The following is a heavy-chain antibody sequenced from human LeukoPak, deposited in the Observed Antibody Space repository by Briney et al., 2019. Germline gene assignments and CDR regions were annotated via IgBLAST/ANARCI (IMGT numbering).Heavy chain of an antibody. D-gene: IGHD2-21*01. Sequence: ASVKVSCKASGYTFTKYVVHWVRQAPGQRPEWMGWINAGNGDTKYPQNFQDRVTITRDTSANTAYMELSSLTSEGTALYYCARDDCGDTCYPGGYWGQGTLVTVSS. CDR1: GYTFTKYV. CDR3: ARDDCGDTCYPGGY. J-gene: IGHJ4*02. V-gene: IGHV1-3*01. CDR2: INAGNGDT.